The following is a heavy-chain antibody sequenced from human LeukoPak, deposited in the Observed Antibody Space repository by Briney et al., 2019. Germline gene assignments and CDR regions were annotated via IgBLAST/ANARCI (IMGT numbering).Heavy chain of an antibody. CDR1: GFPFSTYV. Sequence: GGSLRLSCAASGFPFSTYVMSWVRQAPGKGLEWVSTITASGDATYYADSVKGRFTISRDNSKNTLYLQMDSLRAEDAAIYYCATVEAHCSGGSCYSFTYWGQGTLVTVSS. V-gene: IGHV3-23*01. D-gene: IGHD2-15*01. J-gene: IGHJ4*02. CDR3: ATVEAHCSGGSCYSFTY. CDR2: ITASGDAT.